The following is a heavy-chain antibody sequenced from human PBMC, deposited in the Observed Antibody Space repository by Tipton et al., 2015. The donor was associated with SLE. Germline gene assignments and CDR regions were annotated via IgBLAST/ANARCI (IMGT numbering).Heavy chain of an antibody. CDR2: IYHSGST. Sequence: TLSLTCTVSGYSISSGYCWGWIRQPPGKGLEWIGSIYHSGSTYYNPSLKSRVTISVDTSKDQFSLKLSSVAAADTAVYHCATGTIFGPADYWGQGTLVTVSS. CDR3: ATGTIFGPADY. V-gene: IGHV4-38-2*02. J-gene: IGHJ4*02. CDR1: GYSISSGYC. D-gene: IGHD3-3*01.